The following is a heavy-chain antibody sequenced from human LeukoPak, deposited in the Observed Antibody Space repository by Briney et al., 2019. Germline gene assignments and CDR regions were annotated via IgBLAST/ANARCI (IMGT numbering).Heavy chain of an antibody. D-gene: IGHD6-13*01. CDR1: GASISGSRYY. J-gene: IGHJ5*02. CDR3: ARQIREAAAGTRWFDP. Sequence: SETLSLTCTVSGASISGSRYYWGWIRQPPGKGLEWIGSIYYSGSTYYNPSLKSRVTISVDTSKNQFSLKLSSVTAADTAVYYCARQIREAAAGTRWFDPWGQGTLVTVSS. V-gene: IGHV4-39*01. CDR2: IYYSGST.